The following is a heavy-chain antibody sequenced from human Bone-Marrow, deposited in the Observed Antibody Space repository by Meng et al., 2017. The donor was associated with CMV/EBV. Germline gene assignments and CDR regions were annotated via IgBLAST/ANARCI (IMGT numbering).Heavy chain of an antibody. V-gene: IGHV1-18*01. J-gene: IGHJ4*02. CDR3: ARGGRGERDYYLEH. CDR1: GFTFTNFG. D-gene: IGHD3-16*01. Sequence: ASVKVSCKTSGFTFTNFGIGWVRLVPGQGLEWMGWISCDSGDRRYAQKFQGRLTLTTDTARRTAYMEMGGLTSDDTAVYYCARGGRGERDYYLEHWGQGKLVTGYS. CDR2: ISCDSGDR.